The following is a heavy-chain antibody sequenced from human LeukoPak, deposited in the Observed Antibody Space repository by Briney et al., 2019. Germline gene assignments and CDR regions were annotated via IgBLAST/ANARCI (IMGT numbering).Heavy chain of an antibody. CDR1: GFRVSDYY. V-gene: IGHV3-66*03. J-gene: IGHJ5*02. CDR2: IRDSGEA. Sequence: GGSLRLSCAVSGFRVSDYYMSLVRQAPGKGLEWVGLIRDSGEAFYADFARGRFAISRDESENTLYLQMNSLRVEDTAVYFCARDRAANQDWVEFDPWGQGTPVIVSS. CDR3: ARDRAANQDWVEFDP. D-gene: IGHD3/OR15-3a*01.